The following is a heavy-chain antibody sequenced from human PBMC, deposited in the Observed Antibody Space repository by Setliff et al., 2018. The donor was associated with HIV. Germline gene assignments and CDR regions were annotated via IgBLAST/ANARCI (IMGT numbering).Heavy chain of an antibody. J-gene: IGHJ4*01. CDR2: INHSGSI. CDR1: GGSFSAYH. D-gene: IGHD3-3*01. Sequence: PSETLSLTCAVYGGSFSAYHWSWIRQTPGKGLEWLGEINHSGSIAYNLALESRVSMSIDTSKNQFSLKLTSVTAADTAIYYCARGRDYTGSWFRPFYLDFWGHGNLVTVS. CDR3: ARGRDYTGSWFRPFYLDF. V-gene: IGHV4-34*01.